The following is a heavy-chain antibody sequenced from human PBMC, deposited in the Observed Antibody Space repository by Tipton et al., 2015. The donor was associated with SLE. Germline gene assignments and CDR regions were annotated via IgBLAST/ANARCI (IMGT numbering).Heavy chain of an antibody. J-gene: IGHJ4*02. Sequence: TLSLTCAVSGYSISSGYFWGWIRQPPGKGLEWIGSIYHSGSTYYNPSLKSRVTISVDTSKNQFSLNLSSVTAADTAVYYCARDLGSSGSFDYWGQGTLVTASS. CDR2: IYHSGST. V-gene: IGHV4-38-2*02. CDR1: GYSISSGYF. D-gene: IGHD6-13*01. CDR3: ARDLGSSGSFDY.